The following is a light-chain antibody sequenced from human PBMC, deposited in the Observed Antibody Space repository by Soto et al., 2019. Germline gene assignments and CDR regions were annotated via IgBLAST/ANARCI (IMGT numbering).Light chain of an antibody. CDR1: QSVSNNY. CDR3: QHYGSPGT. Sequence: IVFTQSPGTLSLSPGERATLSCRASQSVSNNYLAWYQQKPGQAPRLLPYAPSNSATGIPDRFSGSWAGTYFPLIISILEPEDSAVYYCQHYGSPGTFGQGTKVDIK. J-gene: IGKJ1*01. V-gene: IGKV3-20*01. CDR2: APS.